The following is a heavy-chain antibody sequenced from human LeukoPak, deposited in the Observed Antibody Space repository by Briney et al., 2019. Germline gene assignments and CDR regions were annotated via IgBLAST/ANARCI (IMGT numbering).Heavy chain of an antibody. D-gene: IGHD1-26*01. CDR3: ARVGPAGGYFDY. CDR1: GFIFSSYS. J-gene: IGHJ4*02. Sequence: GGSLRLSCAASGFIFSSYSMNWVRQAPGKGLEWVSSISSSSSYIYYADSVKGRFTISRDNAKNSLYLQMNSLRAEDTAVYYCARVGPAGGYFDYWGQGTLVTVSS. CDR2: ISSSSSYI. V-gene: IGHV3-21*01.